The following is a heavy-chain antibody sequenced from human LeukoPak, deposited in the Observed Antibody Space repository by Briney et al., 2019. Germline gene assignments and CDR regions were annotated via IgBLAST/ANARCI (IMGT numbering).Heavy chain of an antibody. V-gene: IGHV4-4*07. CDR2: IYTTGST. Sequence: SETLSLTCTVSGGSISSYYWTWIRQPAGKGLEWIGRIYTTGSTNYNPSLKSRVIISVDTSKNQFSLRLSSVTAADTAIYYCAREYSSSRYDYWGQGTPVSVSS. CDR1: GGSISSYY. D-gene: IGHD6-13*01. J-gene: IGHJ4*02. CDR3: AREYSSSRYDY.